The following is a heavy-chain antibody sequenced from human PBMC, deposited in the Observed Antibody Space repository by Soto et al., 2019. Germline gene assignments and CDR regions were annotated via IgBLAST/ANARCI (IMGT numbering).Heavy chain of an antibody. D-gene: IGHD5-12*01. CDR1: GGSISSDKW. V-gene: IGHV4-4*02. CDR3: TKNSAYALDY. J-gene: IGHJ4*02. Sequence: QVHLQESGPGLVKPSGTLALTCAVSGGSISSDKWWTWVRQPPGKGLEWIGEISHRGSTNYSPSFKSRLSLSVDTTKTQFSLRLTSVTAADTAVYYCTKNSAYALDYWGLGILVTVSS. CDR2: ISHRGST.